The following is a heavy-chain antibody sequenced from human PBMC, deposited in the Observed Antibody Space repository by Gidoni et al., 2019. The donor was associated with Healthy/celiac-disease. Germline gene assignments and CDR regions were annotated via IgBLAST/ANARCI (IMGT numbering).Heavy chain of an antibody. J-gene: IGHJ4*02. Sequence: EVQLVESGGGLVKHGGSRRRSCAASGFTFSSYSMNWVRQAPGKGLEWVSSISSSSPYIYSAASVTGRFTLSRDNAKNSLYLQLNSLSAEDTAVYYCARVGNSNHNDYWGQGTLVTVSS. CDR2: ISSSSPYI. D-gene: IGHD4-4*01. CDR3: ARVGNSNHNDY. CDR1: GFTFSSYS. V-gene: IGHV3-21*01.